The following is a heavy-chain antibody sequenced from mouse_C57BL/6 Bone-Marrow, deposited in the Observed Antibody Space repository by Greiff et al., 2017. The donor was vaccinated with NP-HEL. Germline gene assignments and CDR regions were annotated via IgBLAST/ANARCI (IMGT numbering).Heavy chain of an antibody. J-gene: IGHJ3*01. CDR1: GYTFTSYW. D-gene: IGHD3-2*02. V-gene: IGHV1-64*01. CDR2: IHPNSGST. CDR3: ARASSGRSWFAY. Sequence: VQRKKEGAELVKPGASVKLSCKASGYTFTSYWMHWVKQRPGQGLEWIGMIHPNSGSTNYNEKFKSKATLTVDKSSSTAYMQLSSLTSEDSAVYYCARASSGRSWFAYWGQGTLVTVSA.